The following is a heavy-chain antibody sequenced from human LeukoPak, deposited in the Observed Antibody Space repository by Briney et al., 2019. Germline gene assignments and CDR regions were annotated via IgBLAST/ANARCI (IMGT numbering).Heavy chain of an antibody. Sequence: SETLSLTCAVQGGSFSGYYWSWIRHPPGKGREGIGEIRQRGRTNYNPSLKSRVTISVDTSKNQFSLKLNSVTAADTAVYFCARGPVSGYCSGGSCSSFAFWGQGTLVTVSS. V-gene: IGHV4-34*01. J-gene: IGHJ4*02. CDR3: ARGPVSGYCSGGSCSSFAF. CDR2: IRQRGRT. CDR1: GGSFSGYY. D-gene: IGHD2-15*01.